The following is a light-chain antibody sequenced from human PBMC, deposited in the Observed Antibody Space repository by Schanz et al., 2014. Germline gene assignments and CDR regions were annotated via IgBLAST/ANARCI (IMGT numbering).Light chain of an antibody. J-gene: IGKJ1*01. Sequence: EIVMTQSPVTLSVSPGEGATLSCRASQSVSSNLAWYQQKPGQAPRLLMFNASTRATGIPARFSGSGSGTEFSLTISSLQAEDVAVYYCQQYYSTPWTFGQGTKVEIK. CDR3: QQYYSTPWT. CDR1: QSVSSN. V-gene: IGKV3-15*01. CDR2: NAS.